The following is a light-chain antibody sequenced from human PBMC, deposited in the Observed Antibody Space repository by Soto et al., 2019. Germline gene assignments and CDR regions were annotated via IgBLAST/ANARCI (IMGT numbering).Light chain of an antibody. V-gene: IGLV1-44*01. CDR1: SSNIGSNA. J-gene: IGLJ2*01. Sequence: QTVVTQPASVSGTPGQRVTISCSGSSSNIGSNAISWYQKLPGTAPKLLIYIDNQRPSGVPDRFSGSQSGTSASLAITGLQVEDEADYYCAAWDGSLSGVIFGGGTKLTVL. CDR2: IDN. CDR3: AAWDGSLSGVI.